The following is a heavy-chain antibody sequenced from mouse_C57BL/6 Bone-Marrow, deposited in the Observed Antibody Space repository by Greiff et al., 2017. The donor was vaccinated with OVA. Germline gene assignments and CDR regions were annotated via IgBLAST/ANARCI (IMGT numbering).Heavy chain of an antibody. V-gene: IGHV1-55*01. CDR3: ASRRWVPYYAMDY. CDR2: IYPGSGST. Sequence: QVQLQQPGAELVKPGASVKMSCKASGYTFTSYWITWVKQRPGPGLEWIGDIYPGSGSTHYNEKFKSKATLTVDTSSSTAYMQLSSLTSEDSAVDYCASRRWVPYYAMDYWGQGTSVTVSS. CDR1: GYTFTSYW. D-gene: IGHD1-1*02. J-gene: IGHJ4*01.